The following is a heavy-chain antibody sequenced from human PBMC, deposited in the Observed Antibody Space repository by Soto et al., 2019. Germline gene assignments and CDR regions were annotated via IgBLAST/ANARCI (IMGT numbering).Heavy chain of an antibody. Sequence: HPGGSLRLSCAASGFTFSSYAMSWVRQAPGKGLEWVSAISGSGGSTYYADSVKGRFTISRDNSKNTLYLQMNSLRAEDTAVYYCAKTPKYSSSWYAPDPLFDYWGQGTLVTVSS. CDR3: AKTPKYSSSWYAPDPLFDY. D-gene: IGHD6-13*01. CDR2: ISGSGGST. V-gene: IGHV3-23*01. J-gene: IGHJ4*02. CDR1: GFTFSSYA.